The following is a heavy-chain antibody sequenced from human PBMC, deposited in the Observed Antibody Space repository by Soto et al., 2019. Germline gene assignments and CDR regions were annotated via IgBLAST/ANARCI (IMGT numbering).Heavy chain of an antibody. CDR1: GGTFRNYP. D-gene: IGHD6-19*01. V-gene: IGHV1-69*13. Sequence: GASVKVSCKASGGTFRNYPFCWVRQAPGQGLEWMGGIIPVIGAPIYARNFQRRVTITADASTSTLYTDHGSLTSEDTAAYLCPRVLKFSNGHSSYFHHWDQRTVVTVSS. J-gene: IGHJ4*02. CDR2: IIPVIGAP. CDR3: PRVLKFSNGHSSYFHH.